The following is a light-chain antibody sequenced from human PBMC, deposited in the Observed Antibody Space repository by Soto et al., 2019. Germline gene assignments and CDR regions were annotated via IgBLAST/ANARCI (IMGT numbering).Light chain of an antibody. CDR1: QSVSSD. CDR2: GAS. V-gene: IGKV3-15*01. J-gene: IGKJ4*01. CDR3: QQYSTWPPALT. Sequence: EIVMTQSPATLSVSPGERATLSCRASQSVSSDLAWYQQKPGQAPRLLIFGASTRATDIPARFSGSGSGTEFTLNISSLQSEDFAVYYCQQYSTWPPALTFGGGTKLDIK.